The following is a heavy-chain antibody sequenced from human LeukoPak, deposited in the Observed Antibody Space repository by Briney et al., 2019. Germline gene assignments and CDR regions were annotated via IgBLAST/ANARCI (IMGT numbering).Heavy chain of an antibody. V-gene: IGHV3-13*04. CDR3: ARDLEGGYQLLKY. CDR2: IGAADDT. Sequence: GGSLRLSCAASGFTFSNYDMFWVRQTTGKGLEWVSTIGAADDTYYPGSVRGRFTISRESAKDSLYLQMNSLRAGDTAVYYCARDLEGGYQLLKYWGQGTLVTVSS. CDR1: GFTFSNYD. J-gene: IGHJ4*02. D-gene: IGHD2-2*01.